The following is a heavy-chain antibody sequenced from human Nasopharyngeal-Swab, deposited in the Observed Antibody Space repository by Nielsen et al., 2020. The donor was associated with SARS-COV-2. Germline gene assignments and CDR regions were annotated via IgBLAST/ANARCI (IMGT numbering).Heavy chain of an antibody. J-gene: IGHJ3*02. CDR1: GFIFSASA. Sequence: GGSLRLSCAASGFIFSASAMHWVRQAPGKGLEWVAVISYDGDNTYYADSVKGRFTISRDKSKNALYLQMSSLRAEDTAVYYCARGYGGNSEVDAFDIWGQGTMVTVSS. CDR3: ARGYGGNSEVDAFDI. CDR2: ISYDGDNT. V-gene: IGHV3-30-3*01. D-gene: IGHD4-23*01.